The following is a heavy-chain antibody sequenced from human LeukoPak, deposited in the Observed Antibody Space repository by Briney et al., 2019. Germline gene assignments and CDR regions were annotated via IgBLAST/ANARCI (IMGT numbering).Heavy chain of an antibody. J-gene: IGHJ5*02. Sequence: SETLSLTCTVSGGSIGSYYWSWIRQPPGKGLEWIGYIYYSGSTNYNPPLKSRVTISVDTSKNQFSLKLSSVTAADTAVYYCARSNVLLWFGEPRGWFDPWGQGTLVTVSS. V-gene: IGHV4-59*01. CDR3: ARSNVLLWFGEPRGWFDP. CDR2: IYYSGST. D-gene: IGHD3-10*01. CDR1: GGSIGSYY.